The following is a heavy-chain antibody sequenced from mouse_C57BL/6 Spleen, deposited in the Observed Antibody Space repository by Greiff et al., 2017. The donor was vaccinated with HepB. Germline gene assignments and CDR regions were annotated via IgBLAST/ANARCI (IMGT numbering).Heavy chain of an antibody. J-gene: IGHJ2*01. CDR3: ARYGYYGSYFDY. Sequence: VQLQQSGAELVKPGASVKISCKASGYAFSSYWMNWVKQRPGKGLEWIGQIYPGDGDTNYNGKFKGKATLTADKSSSTAYMQLSSLTSEDSAVYFCARYGYYGSYFDYWGQGTTLTVSS. V-gene: IGHV1-80*01. D-gene: IGHD2-3*01. CDR2: IYPGDGDT. CDR1: GYAFSSYW.